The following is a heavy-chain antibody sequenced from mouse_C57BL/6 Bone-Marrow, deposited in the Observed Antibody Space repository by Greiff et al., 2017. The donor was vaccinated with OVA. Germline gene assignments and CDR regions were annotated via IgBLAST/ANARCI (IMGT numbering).Heavy chain of an antibody. V-gene: IGHV1-64*01. J-gene: IGHJ4*01. CDR2: IHPNSGST. D-gene: IGHD1-1*01. CDR3: AREGITTVVDYHAMDY. CDR1: GYTFTSYW. Sequence: QVQLQQPGAELVKPGASVKLSCKVSGYTFTSYWMHWVKQRPGQGLEWIGMIHPNSGSTNYNEKFKSKATLTVDKSSSTAYMQLSSLTSEDSAVYYCAREGITTVVDYHAMDYWGQGTSVTVSS.